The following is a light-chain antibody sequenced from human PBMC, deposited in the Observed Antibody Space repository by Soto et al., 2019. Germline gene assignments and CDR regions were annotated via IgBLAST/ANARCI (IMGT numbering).Light chain of an antibody. CDR2: KAS. CDR1: QSIDSW. V-gene: IGKV1-5*03. J-gene: IGKJ1*01. Sequence: DTQITQCPSIMSASVGDRVTITCRASQSIDSWLAWYRQKPGKAPKFLMYKASNLESGVPSRFSGSGAETEFTLTISSLQPDDLDIDYCRHYKSSTWTFSQGTKVDIK. CDR3: RHYKSSTWT.